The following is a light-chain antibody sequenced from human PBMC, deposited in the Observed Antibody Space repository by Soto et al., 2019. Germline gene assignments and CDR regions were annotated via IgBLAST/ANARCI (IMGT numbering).Light chain of an antibody. CDR3: ETWDSNTHAV. Sequence: QLVLTQSSSASASLGSSVKLTCTLSSGHSSYIIAWHQQQPGKAPRYLMKLEGSGSYNKGSGVPDRVSGSSSGADRYLTISNLQSEDGADYYCETWDSNTHAVFGGGTQLTVL. J-gene: IGLJ7*01. CDR1: SGHSSYI. V-gene: IGLV4-60*03. CDR2: LEGSGSY.